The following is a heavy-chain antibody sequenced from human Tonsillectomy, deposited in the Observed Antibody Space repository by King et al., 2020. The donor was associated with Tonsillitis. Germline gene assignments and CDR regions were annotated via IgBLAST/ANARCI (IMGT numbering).Heavy chain of an antibody. CDR1: GFNFSAYA. CDR3: LKPPGTEPPGWFDP. Sequence: VQLLESGGGFLQPGGSVRLSCAASGFNFSAYAMNWVRQAPGKGLEWVSGISSGGSAHYADSVKGRFTISRDNSKNTLYLQMNSLRVEDTALYYCLKPPGTEPPGWFDPWGQGTLVTVSS. D-gene: IGHD3-10*01. J-gene: IGHJ5*02. CDR2: ISSGGSA. V-gene: IGHV3-23*01.